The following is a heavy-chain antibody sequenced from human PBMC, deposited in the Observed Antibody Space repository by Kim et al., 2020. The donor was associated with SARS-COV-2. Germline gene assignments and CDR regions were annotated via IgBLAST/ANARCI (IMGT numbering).Heavy chain of an antibody. D-gene: IGHD1-26*01. Sequence: GGSLRLSCAASGFTFSTYDMSWVRQAPGKGLEWVSSIITTSHETYYASSVKGRFSFFRDNAKNSMYLLMNSLRAEDTAIYYCVRAGDNSGRQLRYNWLDPWGQGILVSVSS. CDR2: IITTSHET. J-gene: IGHJ5*02. CDR1: GFTFSTYD. V-gene: IGHV3-21*04. CDR3: VRAGDNSGRQLRYNWLDP.